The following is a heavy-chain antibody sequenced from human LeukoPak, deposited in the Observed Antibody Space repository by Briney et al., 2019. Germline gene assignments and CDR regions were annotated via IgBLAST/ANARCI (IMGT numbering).Heavy chain of an antibody. D-gene: IGHD3-22*01. CDR1: GGSISSYY. J-gene: IGHJ5*02. CDR3: AGKYYYDSSGYFWFDP. V-gene: IGHV4-59*01. CDR2: IYYSGST. Sequence: SETLSLTCTVPGGSISSYYWSWIRQPPGKGLEWIGYIYYSGSTNYNPSLKSRVTISVDTSKNQFSLKLSSVTAADTAVYYCAGKYYYDSSGYFWFDPWGQGTLVTVSS.